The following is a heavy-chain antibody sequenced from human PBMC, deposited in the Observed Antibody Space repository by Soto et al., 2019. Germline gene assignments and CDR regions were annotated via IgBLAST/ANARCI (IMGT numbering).Heavy chain of an antibody. CDR1: GFTFSSYW. V-gene: IGHV3-74*01. CDR2: INSDGSRT. CDR3: ALPVHQTGQYSSGWYDYDY. Sequence: GGSLRLSCTASGFTFSSYWMHWVRQAPGKGLVWVSRINSDGSRTNYADSVKGRFTISRDNAKNTLYLQMNSLRAEDTAVYFCALPVHQTGQYSSGWYDYDYWGQGTLVTVSS. D-gene: IGHD6-19*01. J-gene: IGHJ4*02.